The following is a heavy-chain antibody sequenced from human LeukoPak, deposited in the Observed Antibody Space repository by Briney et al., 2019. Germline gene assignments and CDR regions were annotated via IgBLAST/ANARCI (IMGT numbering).Heavy chain of an antibody. D-gene: IGHD3-3*01. V-gene: IGHV3-30-3*01. Sequence: GSLRLSCAASGFTFSSYAMHWVRQAPGKGLEWVAVISYDGSNKYYADSVKGRFTISRDNSKNTLYLQMNSLRAEDTAVYYCARANDFWSRELYYYYGMDVWGQGTTVTVSS. J-gene: IGHJ6*02. CDR2: ISYDGSNK. CDR3: ARANDFWSRELYYYYGMDV. CDR1: GFTFSSYA.